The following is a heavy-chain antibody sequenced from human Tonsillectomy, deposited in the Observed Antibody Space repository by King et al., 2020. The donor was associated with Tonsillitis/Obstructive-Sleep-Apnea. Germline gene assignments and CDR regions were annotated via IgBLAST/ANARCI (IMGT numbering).Heavy chain of an antibody. Sequence: QLQESGPGLVRPSETLSLTCSVSGGSVSSSTYYWGWIRQPPGKGLEWIGSVYYSGSTYYNPSLKSRVTMSVDTSNNHFSLKLSSVTATDTAVYYCARHVVYSLSYYWCDPWGQGTRVTVSS. V-gene: IGHV4-39*01. CDR1: GGSVSSSTYY. D-gene: IGHD4-11*01. J-gene: IGHJ5*02. CDR2: VYYSGST. CDR3: ARHVVYSLSYYWCDP.